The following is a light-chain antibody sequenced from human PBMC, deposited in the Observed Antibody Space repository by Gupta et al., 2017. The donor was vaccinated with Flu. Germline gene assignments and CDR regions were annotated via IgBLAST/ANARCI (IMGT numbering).Light chain of an antibody. CDR3: ATWDTSLSGWV. Sequence: QSVLTQPPSVSAAPGQKVTISCSGSSSNIGNNYVSWYQHLPGTAPKLLIYDNSQRPSGIPDRFSGSKSGSSATLGITGLQTGDEADYYCATWDTSLSGWVFGGGSKLTVL. V-gene: IGLV1-51*01. J-gene: IGLJ3*02. CDR2: DNS. CDR1: SSNIGNNY.